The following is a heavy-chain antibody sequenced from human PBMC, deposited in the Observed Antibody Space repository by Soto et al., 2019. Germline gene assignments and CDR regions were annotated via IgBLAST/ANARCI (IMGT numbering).Heavy chain of an antibody. CDR1: GYSISSGYY. V-gene: IGHV4-38-2*01. D-gene: IGHD6-6*01. J-gene: IGHJ5*02. Sequence: SETLSLTCAVSGYSISSGYYWGWIRQPPGKGLEWIGSIYHSGSTYYNPSLKSRVTISVDTSKNQFSLKLSSVTAADTAVYYCARVEGTAAARLSNWFDPWGQGTLVT. CDR3: ARVEGTAAARLSNWFDP. CDR2: IYHSGST.